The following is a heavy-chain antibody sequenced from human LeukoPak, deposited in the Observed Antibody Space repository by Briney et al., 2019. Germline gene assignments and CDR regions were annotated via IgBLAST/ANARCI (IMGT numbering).Heavy chain of an antibody. D-gene: IGHD1-26*01. CDR2: ISSSSSTI. J-gene: IGHJ6*02. Sequence: PGGSLRLSCAASGFTFSSYSMNWVRQAPGKGLEWGSYISSSSSTIYYADSVKGRFTISRDNAKNSLYLQMNSLRAEDTAVYYCARGQWELASGMDVWGQGTTVTVSS. V-gene: IGHV3-48*04. CDR3: ARGQWELASGMDV. CDR1: GFTFSSYS.